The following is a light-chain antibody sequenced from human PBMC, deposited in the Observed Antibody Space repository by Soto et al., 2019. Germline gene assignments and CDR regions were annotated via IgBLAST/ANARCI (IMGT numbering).Light chain of an antibody. Sequence: QMPQSLGPVSGSHGGRVKDRNRASYDISTFLAWYQQKPGKAPKLLIYEASTLQSGVPSRFSGSGSGTEFTLTNSGLLPESCAAYHCQQLYALPWTCGQGTRLEIK. CDR3: QQLYALPWT. J-gene: IGKJ5*01. V-gene: IGKV1-9*01. CDR2: EAS. CDR1: YDISTF.